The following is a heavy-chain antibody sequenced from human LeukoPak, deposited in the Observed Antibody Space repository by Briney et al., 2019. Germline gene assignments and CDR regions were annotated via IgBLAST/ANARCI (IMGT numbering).Heavy chain of an antibody. J-gene: IGHJ4*02. V-gene: IGHV3-30*04. CDR3: AKASTFDY. D-gene: IGHD2-2*01. CDR2: ISYDGSNK. CDR1: GFTFSSYA. Sequence: GGSLRLSCAASGFTFSSYAMHWVRQAPGKGLEWVAVISYDGSNKYYADSVKGRFTISRDNSKNTLYLQMNSLRAEDTAVYYCAKASTFDYWGQGTLVTVSS.